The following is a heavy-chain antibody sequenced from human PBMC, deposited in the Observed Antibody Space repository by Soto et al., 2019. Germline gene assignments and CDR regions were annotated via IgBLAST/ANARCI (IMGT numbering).Heavy chain of an antibody. Sequence: GGSLRLSCVASGFSFSSYWMSWVRQAPGKGLEWVANIKKDGSEKYYVDYVKGRFNISRDNAWNSLYLVMDSLRAEDTVFYYCARGTYYYEGRDYFFFDYWGQGALVTVSS. CDR2: IKKDGSEK. D-gene: IGHD3-22*01. J-gene: IGHJ4*02. V-gene: IGHV3-7*01. CDR1: GFSFSSYW. CDR3: ARGTYYYEGRDYFFFDY.